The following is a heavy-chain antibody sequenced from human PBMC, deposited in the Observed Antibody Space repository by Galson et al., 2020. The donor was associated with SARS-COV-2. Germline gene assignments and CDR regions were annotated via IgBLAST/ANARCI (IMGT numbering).Heavy chain of an antibody. CDR1: GFSLSTSGVG. Sequence: SGPTLVKPTQTLTLTCTFSGFSLSTSGVGVGWIRQPPGKALEWLALIYWNDDKRYSPSLKSRLTITKDTSKNQVVLTMTNMDPVDTATYYCAPNSYYYDISGHLTIDYYYYGMDGWGQGTTVTVSS. CDR3: APNSYYYDISGHLTIDYYYYGMDG. V-gene: IGHV2-5*01. J-gene: IGHJ6*02. CDR2: IYWNDDK. D-gene: IGHD3-22*01.